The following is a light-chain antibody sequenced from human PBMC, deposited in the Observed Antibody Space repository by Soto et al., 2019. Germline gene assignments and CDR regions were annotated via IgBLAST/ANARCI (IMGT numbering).Light chain of an antibody. CDR3: QQSYSTTWT. Sequence: IQLTQSPSSLSASVGDRVTITCLASQGISTYLNWYQQKPGKAPKLLIYAASSLQSGVPSRFSGSGSETDFTLTISSLQPEDFATYSCQQSYSTTWTFGQGTKVDIK. V-gene: IGKV1-39*01. CDR1: QGISTY. CDR2: AAS. J-gene: IGKJ1*01.